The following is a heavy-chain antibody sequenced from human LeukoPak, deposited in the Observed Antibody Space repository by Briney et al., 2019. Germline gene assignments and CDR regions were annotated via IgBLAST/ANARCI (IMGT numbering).Heavy chain of an antibody. J-gene: IGHJ5*02. CDR1: GFTFSSYA. CDR2: ISGSGGST. Sequence: GGSLRLSCAASGFTFSSYAMSWVRQAPGKGLEWVSTISGSGGSTYYADSVKGRFTISRHNSKNTLYLQMNSLRAEDTAVHYCAREFRDYYDSSGPTWGQGTLVTVSS. CDR3: AREFRDYYDSSGPT. V-gene: IGHV3-23*01. D-gene: IGHD3-22*01.